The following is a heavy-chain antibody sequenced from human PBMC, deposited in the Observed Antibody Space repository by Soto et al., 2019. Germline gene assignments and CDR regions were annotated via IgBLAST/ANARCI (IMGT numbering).Heavy chain of an antibody. V-gene: IGHV3-21*01. CDR1: VFPVEKYG. J-gene: IGHJ1*01. Sequence: PGGPLRLSCAVSVFPVEKYGMNCVRQAPGKGLEWVSSISFSGEYIYYADSVKGRFTISRDNARNSLYLQMNRLGVDDTALHSCARATYNRHHEYWRQGTQVTVSS. CDR3: ARATYNRHHEY. D-gene: IGHD1-1*01. CDR2: ISFSGEYI.